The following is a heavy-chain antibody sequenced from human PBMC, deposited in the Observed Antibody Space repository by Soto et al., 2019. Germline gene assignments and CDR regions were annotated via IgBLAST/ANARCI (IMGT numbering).Heavy chain of an antibody. D-gene: IGHD3-16*01. Sequence: EVQLLESGGGLVQPGGSLRLSCAASGFTFGTYAMNWLRQAPGRGLECVSFISGSGRTTYYADSVKGRFTVSRDNSKNPMYLPMNSLRAEDTALYYCAKFRGPSYSYYYMEVWGKGTTVTVSS. V-gene: IGHV3-23*01. J-gene: IGHJ6*03. CDR2: ISGSGRTT. CDR3: AKFRGPSYSYYYMEV. CDR1: GFTFGTYA.